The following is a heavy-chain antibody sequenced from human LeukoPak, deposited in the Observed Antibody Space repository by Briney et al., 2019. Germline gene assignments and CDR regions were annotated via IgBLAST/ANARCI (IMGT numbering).Heavy chain of an antibody. V-gene: IGHV4-39*01. Sequence: SETLSLTCTVSGGSNSSCGYYWGRVPQPPGRGLEWIGSIYYSGSTYYNPSLKSRVTISVDTSKNQFSLKLSSVTAADTAVYYCARQYGLPTFDYWGQGTLVTVSS. CDR2: IYYSGST. CDR1: GGSNSSCGYY. CDR3: ARQYGLPTFDY. J-gene: IGHJ4*02. D-gene: IGHD5-12*01.